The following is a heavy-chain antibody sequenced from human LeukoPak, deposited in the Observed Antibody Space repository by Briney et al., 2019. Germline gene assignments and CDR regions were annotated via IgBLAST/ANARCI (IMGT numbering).Heavy chain of an antibody. D-gene: IGHD3-10*01. Sequence: ASVKVSCKASGYTFTSYDFNWVRQATGQGLEWMGWMNPNSGNTGYAQKFQGRVTMTRNTSISTAYMELSSLRSEDTAVYYCARGSDYYGSGSYGFDPWGQGTLVTVSS. V-gene: IGHV1-8*01. CDR2: MNPNSGNT. J-gene: IGHJ5*02. CDR3: ARGSDYYGSGSYGFDP. CDR1: GYTFTSYD.